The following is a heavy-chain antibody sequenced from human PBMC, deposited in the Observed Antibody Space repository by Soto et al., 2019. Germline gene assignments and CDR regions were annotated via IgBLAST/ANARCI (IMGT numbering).Heavy chain of an antibody. V-gene: IGHV1-2*02. CDR3: ARDGCSSTSCYLTSYYYYYYGMDV. D-gene: IGHD2-2*01. J-gene: IGHJ6*02. CDR1: GYTFTGYY. Sequence: GASVKVSCKASGYTFTGYYMHWVRQAPGQGREWMGWINPNSGGTNYAQKFQGRVTMTRDTSISTAYMELSRLRSDDTAVYYCARDGCSSTSCYLTSYYYYYYGMDVWGQGTTVNVSS. CDR2: INPNSGGT.